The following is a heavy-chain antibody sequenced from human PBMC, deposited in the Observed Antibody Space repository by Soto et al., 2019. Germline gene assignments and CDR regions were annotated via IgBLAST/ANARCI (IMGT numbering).Heavy chain of an antibody. D-gene: IGHD1-7*01. CDR2: ISYDGSNK. CDR3: TRDNVELPPPYYYYYYYMDV. J-gene: IGHJ6*03. CDR1: GFTFSSYG. V-gene: IGHV3-30*03. Sequence: GGSLRLSCAASGFTFSSYGMHWVRQAPGKGLEWVAVISYDGSNKYYADSVKGRFTISRDNSKNTLYLQMNSLRAEDTAVYYCTRDNVELPPPYYYYYYYMDVWGKGTTVTVSS.